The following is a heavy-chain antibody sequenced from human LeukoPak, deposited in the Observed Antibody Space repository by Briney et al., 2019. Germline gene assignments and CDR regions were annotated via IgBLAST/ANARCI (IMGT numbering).Heavy chain of an antibody. J-gene: IGHJ5*02. CDR2: IKQDGSEK. D-gene: IGHD3-10*01. CDR1: GFIFSRYW. Sequence: GGSLRLSCATSGFIFSRYWMSWVRQAPGKGLEWVANIKQDGSEKYYVDSVKGRFTISRDNAKNSLYLQINSLRAEDTALYYCAKTDYYGSGRFDPWGQGTLVTVSS. V-gene: IGHV3-7*03. CDR3: AKTDYYGSGRFDP.